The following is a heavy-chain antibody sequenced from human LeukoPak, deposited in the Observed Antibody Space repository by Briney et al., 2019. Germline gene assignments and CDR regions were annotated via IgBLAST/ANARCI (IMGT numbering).Heavy chain of an antibody. Sequence: SETLSLTCTVSGGSISSSSYYWSWIRQPPGKGLEWIGYIYYSGSTYYNPSLKSRVTISVDTSKNQFSLKLSSVTAADTAVYYCARDFLAFDIWGQGTMVTVSS. J-gene: IGHJ3*02. CDR3: ARDFLAFDI. CDR1: GGSISSSSYY. V-gene: IGHV4-30-4*08. CDR2: IYYSGST.